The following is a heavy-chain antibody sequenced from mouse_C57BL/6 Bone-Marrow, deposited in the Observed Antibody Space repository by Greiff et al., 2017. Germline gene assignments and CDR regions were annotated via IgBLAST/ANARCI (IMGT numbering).Heavy chain of an antibody. D-gene: IGHD2-4*01. J-gene: IGHJ3*01. CDR1: GYTFTEYT. Sequence: QVHVKQSGAELVKPGASVKLSCKASGYTFTEYTIHWVKQRSGQGLEWIGWFYPGSGSIKYNEKFKDKATLTADKSSSTVYMGLSRLTSEDSAVYFCARHEDVGLRRRPVFAYWGQGTLVTVSA. CDR3: ARHEDVGLRRRPVFAY. V-gene: IGHV1-62-2*01. CDR2: FYPGSGSI.